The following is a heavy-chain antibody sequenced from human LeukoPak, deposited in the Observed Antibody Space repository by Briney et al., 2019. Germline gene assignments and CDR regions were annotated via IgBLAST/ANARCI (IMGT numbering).Heavy chain of an antibody. CDR2: FDPEDGET. D-gene: IGHD3-10*01. Sequence: ASAKVSCKVSGYTLTELSMHWVRQAPGKGLEWMGGFDPEDGETIYAQKFQGRVAMTEDTSTDTAYMELSSLRSEDTAVYYCATAYGSGSYYKPLVDYWGQGTLVTVSS. CDR3: ATAYGSGSYYKPLVDY. J-gene: IGHJ4*02. V-gene: IGHV1-24*01. CDR1: GYTLTELS.